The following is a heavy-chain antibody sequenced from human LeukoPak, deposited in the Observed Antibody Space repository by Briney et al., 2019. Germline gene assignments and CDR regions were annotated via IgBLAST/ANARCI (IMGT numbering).Heavy chain of an antibody. CDR1: GFTFSSYG. CDR3: ARGMTTIRGGLQH. CDR2: ISSSSSTI. D-gene: IGHD4-17*01. Sequence: GGSLRLSCAASGFTFSSYGMHWVRQAPGKGLEWVSYISSSSSTIYYADSVKGRFTISRDNAKNSLYLQMNSLRAEDTAVYYCARGMTTIRGGLQHWGQGTLVTVSS. J-gene: IGHJ1*01. V-gene: IGHV3-48*01.